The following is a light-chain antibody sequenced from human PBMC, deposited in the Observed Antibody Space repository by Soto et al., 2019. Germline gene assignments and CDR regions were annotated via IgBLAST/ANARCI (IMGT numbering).Light chain of an antibody. CDR3: QQYNNWPRT. CDR1: QGVSSN. Sequence: EIVMTQSLATLSVSPGERATLSCRASQGVSSNLAWYQQKPGQAPRLLIYGASTRATGIPARFSGSGSGTEFTLTISSLQSEDFAVYYCQQYNNWPRTFGQGTKVEIK. CDR2: GAS. J-gene: IGKJ1*01. V-gene: IGKV3-15*01.